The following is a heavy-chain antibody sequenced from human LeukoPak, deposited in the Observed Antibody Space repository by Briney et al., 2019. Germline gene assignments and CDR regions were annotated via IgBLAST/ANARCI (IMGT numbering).Heavy chain of an antibody. Sequence: PGGSLRPSCAASGFSFSNYGMNWVRQAPGKGLEWVSGITGNGGTTYYADSVRGRFTISRDNSKNTVYLQMNSLRAEDTAVYYCARDSGYDSRFVYWGQGTLVTVSS. CDR2: ITGNGGTT. D-gene: IGHD5-12*01. CDR1: GFSFSNYG. J-gene: IGHJ4*02. CDR3: ARDSGYDSRFVY. V-gene: IGHV3-23*01.